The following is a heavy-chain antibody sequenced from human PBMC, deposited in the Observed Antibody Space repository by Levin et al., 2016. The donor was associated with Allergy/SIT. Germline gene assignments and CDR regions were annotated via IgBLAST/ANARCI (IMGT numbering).Heavy chain of an antibody. CDR1: GFTFMRSA. D-gene: IGHD3/OR15-3a*01. V-gene: IGHV1-58*01. CDR2: IVVGDGNK. CDR3: AADDSYFESWTGYRFPF. J-gene: IGHJ4*02. Sequence: SVKVSCKASGFTFMRSAVQWVRQTDGHPLEWMGLIVVGDGNKNLAQKFKGRVSISRDVSSDTAYLEISSLRPEDTAVYYCAADDSYFESWTGYRFPFWGQGTRVTVSS.